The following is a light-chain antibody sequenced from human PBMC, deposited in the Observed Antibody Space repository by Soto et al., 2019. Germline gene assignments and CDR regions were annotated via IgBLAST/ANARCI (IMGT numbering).Light chain of an antibody. V-gene: IGKV2D-29*01. Sequence: VMTQTPLSLSVAPGQPASISCKSSQSLLHITGETFLFWYLQKPGPPPQLLIYEVSTRVCGVPDRFSGSGSGTDFTLEISRVETDDVGIYYCMQSTQLPPTFGPGTRLEIK. CDR3: MQSTQLPPT. J-gene: IGKJ5*01. CDR1: QSLLHITGETF. CDR2: EVS.